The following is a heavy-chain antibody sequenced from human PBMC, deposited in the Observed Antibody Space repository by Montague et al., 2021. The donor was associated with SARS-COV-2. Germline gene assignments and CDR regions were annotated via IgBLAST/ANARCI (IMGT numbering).Heavy chain of an antibody. Sequence: SETLSLTCAVYGGSFHIFSWGWIRQSPGKGLEWIGEVDHSGNTKYNPSLKSRATISVDTSKNQFSLNLTSATAADTAIYYCARGTRAVQITPGFRYWGQGTQVAVSS. D-gene: IGHD5-24*01. CDR3: ARGTRAVQITPGFRY. CDR2: VDHSGNT. V-gene: IGHV4-34*01. J-gene: IGHJ4*02. CDR1: GGSFHIFS.